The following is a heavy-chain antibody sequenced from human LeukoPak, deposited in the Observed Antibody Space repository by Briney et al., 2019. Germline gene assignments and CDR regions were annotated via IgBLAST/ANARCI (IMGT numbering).Heavy chain of an antibody. CDR2: IKQDGSEK. CDR3: ARDNPPDY. J-gene: IGHJ4*02. Sequence: GGSLRLSCAASGFTFSSSWMSWVRQAPGKGLEWVANIKQDGSEKSYVESVRGRFTISRDNAKNSLYLQLNSLRAEDTALYYCARDNPPDYWGQGTLVTVSS. V-gene: IGHV3-7*03. CDR1: GFTFSSSW.